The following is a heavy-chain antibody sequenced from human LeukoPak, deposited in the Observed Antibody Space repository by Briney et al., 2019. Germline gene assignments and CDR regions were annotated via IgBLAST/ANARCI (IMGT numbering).Heavy chain of an antibody. J-gene: IGHJ2*01. D-gene: IGHD4-17*01. CDR3: ARGAYGDHGSYWYFDL. CDR1: GGSISSYY. CDR2: IYYSGST. Sequence: PSETLSLTCTVSGGSISSYYWSWIRQPPGKGLEWIGYIYYSGSTNYNPSLKSRVTISVDTSKNQFSLKLSSVTAADTAVYYCARGAYGDHGSYWYFDLWGRGTLVTVSS. V-gene: IGHV4-59*01.